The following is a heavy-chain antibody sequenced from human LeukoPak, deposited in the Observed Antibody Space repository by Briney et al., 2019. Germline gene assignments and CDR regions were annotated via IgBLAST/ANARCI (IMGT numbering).Heavy chain of an antibody. CDR1: GFMFTSYW. CDR2: IKEDGSDK. V-gene: IGHV3-7*01. Sequence: PGGSLRLSCAASGFMFTSYWMTWVRQAPGKGLEGGANIKEDGSDKYYADSVKGRFTISRDNAKRSVYLQMNSLRAEDTAVYYCGTSRDTAIEMGGQGTLVTVSS. J-gene: IGHJ4*02. D-gene: IGHD5-18*01. CDR3: GTSRDTAIEM.